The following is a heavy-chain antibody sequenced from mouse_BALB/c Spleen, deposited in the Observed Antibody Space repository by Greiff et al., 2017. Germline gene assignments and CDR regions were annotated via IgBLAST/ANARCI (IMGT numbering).Heavy chain of an antibody. J-gene: IGHJ2*01. CDR2: INPSSGYT. Sequence: QVQLKQSAAELARPGASVKMSCKASGYTFTSYTMHWVKQRPGQGLEWIGYINPSSGYTEYNQKFKDKATLTADKSSSTAYMQLSSLTSEDSAVYYCAREEPGYFDYWGQGTTLTVSS. CDR1: GYTFTSYT. V-gene: IGHV1-4*02. CDR3: AREEPGYFDY.